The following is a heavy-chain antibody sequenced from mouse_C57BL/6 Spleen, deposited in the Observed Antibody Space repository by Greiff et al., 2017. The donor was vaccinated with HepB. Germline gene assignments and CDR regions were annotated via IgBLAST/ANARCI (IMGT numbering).Heavy chain of an antibody. CDR1: GYSFTGYY. J-gene: IGHJ4*01. Sequence: EVQLQQSGPELVKPGASVKISCKASGYSFTGYYMNWVKQSPEKSLEWIGEINPSTGGTTYNQKFKAKATLTVDKSSSTAYMQLKSLTSEDSAVSYCASYEYDGYYYAMDYWGQGTSVTVSS. CDR2: INPSTGGT. CDR3: ASYEYDGYYYAMDY. D-gene: IGHD2-4*01. V-gene: IGHV1-42*01.